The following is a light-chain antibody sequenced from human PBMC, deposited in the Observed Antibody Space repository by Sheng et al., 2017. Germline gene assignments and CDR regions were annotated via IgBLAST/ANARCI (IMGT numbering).Light chain of an antibody. CDR3: QSYDTTYPLV. V-gene: IGLV6-57*01. CDR1: SGSIASNF. Sequence: NFMLTQPHSVSGSPGKTVTISCTRSSGSIASNFVQWYQQRPGXSPTTVIYEDNQRPSGVPDRFSGSIDSSSNSASLTISGLKTEDEADYYCQSYDTTYPLVFGGGTKLTVL. CDR2: EDN. J-gene: IGLJ3*02.